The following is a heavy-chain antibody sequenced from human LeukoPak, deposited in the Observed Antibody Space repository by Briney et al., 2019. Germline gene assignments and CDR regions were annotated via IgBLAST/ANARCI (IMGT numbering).Heavy chain of an antibody. CDR2: ITSSGAAT. V-gene: IGHV3-23*01. D-gene: IGHD3-22*01. CDR3: AKDRPNYYGSNGHYYKLKGDC. CDR1: GFTFSSYA. J-gene: IGHJ4*02. Sequence: GGALPVSCAASGFTFSSYAMSWVRPAPGKGLEWVSSITSSGAATYYPDSVKGRFTISRGNSDNPLFLQMNSLRGEDTAVYYCAKDRPNYYGSNGHYYKLKGDCWGQGTLVTVSS.